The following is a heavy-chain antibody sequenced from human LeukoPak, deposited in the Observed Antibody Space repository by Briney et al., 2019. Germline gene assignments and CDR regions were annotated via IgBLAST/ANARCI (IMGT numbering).Heavy chain of an antibody. CDR3: VKSGSSGWYVLDY. V-gene: IGHV3-30*18. CDR1: GFTFSTYA. Sequence: GGSLRLSCAASGFTFSTYAMHWVRQAPGKGLEWVAVISYDGSDKYYADSVKGRFTISRDNSKNTLYLQMNSLRAEDTAMYYCVKSGSSGWYVLDYWGQGTLVTVSS. CDR2: ISYDGSDK. J-gene: IGHJ4*02. D-gene: IGHD6-19*01.